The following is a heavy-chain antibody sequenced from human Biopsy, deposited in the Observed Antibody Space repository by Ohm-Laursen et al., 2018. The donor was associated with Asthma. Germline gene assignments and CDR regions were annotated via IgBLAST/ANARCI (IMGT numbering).Heavy chain of an antibody. Sequence: SEPLSLTWAVYGGSFSNFYWTWIRPPPGKGLEWIGEINHRRSTNYNPSLKSRVTLSVDTSKNQFSVKLRSVTAADTAVYCCARSPYYYGLLGPTRGFGVYAVWGHGTLVTVSS. CDR2: INHRRST. CDR3: ARSPYYYGLLGPTRGFGVYAV. D-gene: IGHD3-10*01. CDR1: GGSFSNFY. V-gene: IGHV4-34*01. J-gene: IGHJ3*01.